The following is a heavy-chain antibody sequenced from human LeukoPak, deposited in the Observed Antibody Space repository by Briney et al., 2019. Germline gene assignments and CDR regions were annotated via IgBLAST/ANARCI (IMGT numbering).Heavy chain of an antibody. V-gene: IGHV3-7*01. CDR3: VTFCIRQERDS. CDR2: INPDGSGK. CDR1: GFSFRDYW. J-gene: IGHJ4*02. D-gene: IGHD2-21*01. Sequence: GGSLRLPCIASGFSFRDYWMSWVRQAPGKGLEWVADINPDGSGKAYVDSVKGRFTISRDNAKQSLYLQMDTLTAEDTAVYYCVTFCIRQERDSWGEGTLGTVSS.